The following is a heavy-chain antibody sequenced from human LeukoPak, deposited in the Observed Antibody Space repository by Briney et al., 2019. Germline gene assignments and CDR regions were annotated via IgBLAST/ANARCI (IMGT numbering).Heavy chain of an antibody. CDR1: GYTFTSYD. V-gene: IGHV1-8*01. CDR3: ASFGEISRDIVAP. CDR2: MNPNSGNT. J-gene: IGHJ4*01. Sequence: GASVKVSCKASGYTFTSYDINWVRQATGQGLEWMGWMNPNSGNTGYAQKFQGRVTMTRNTSISTAYMELSSLRSEDTAVYYCASFGEISRDIVAPWGQGTLVTVSS. D-gene: IGHD5-12*01.